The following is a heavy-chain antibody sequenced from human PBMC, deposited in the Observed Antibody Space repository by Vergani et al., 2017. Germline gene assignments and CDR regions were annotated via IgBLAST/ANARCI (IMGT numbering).Heavy chain of an antibody. CDR3: AKHPWGELLNFDY. J-gene: IGHJ4*02. D-gene: IGHD1-26*01. CDR2: ISGSGGST. CDR1: GFTFSSYA. V-gene: IGHV3-23*01. Sequence: EVQLLESGGGLVQPGGSLRLSCAASGFTFSSYAMSWVRQAPGKGLEWVSAISGSGGSTYYSDSVKGRFTISRDNSKNTLYLQMNSLRAEDTAVYYCAKHPWGELLNFDYLGQGTLVTVSS.